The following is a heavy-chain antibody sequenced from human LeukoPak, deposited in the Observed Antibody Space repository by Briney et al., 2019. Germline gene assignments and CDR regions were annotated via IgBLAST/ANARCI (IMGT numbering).Heavy chain of an antibody. CDR3: ARVGPGYYDFWSGYYEVDNWFDP. Sequence: ASVKVSCKASGYTFTSYGISWVRQAPGQGLEWMGWISAYNGNTNYAQKLQGRVTMTTDTSTSTAHMELRSLRSDDTAVYYCARVGPGYYDFWSGYYEVDNWFDPWGQGTLVTVSS. CDR2: ISAYNGNT. D-gene: IGHD3-3*01. V-gene: IGHV1-18*01. J-gene: IGHJ5*02. CDR1: GYTFTSYG.